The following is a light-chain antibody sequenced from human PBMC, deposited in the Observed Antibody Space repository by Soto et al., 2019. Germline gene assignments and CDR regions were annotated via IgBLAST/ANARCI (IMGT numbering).Light chain of an antibody. V-gene: IGLV2-11*01. J-gene: IGLJ1*01. Sequence: QSLLTQPRSLSGSPGQSVTISCTGTSSDVGGYNYVSWYQEQPGKAPKLMIYDVSKRPSGVPDRFSGSKSGNTASLTISGLQAEDEADYYCCSYAGSYSYVFGTGTKVTV. CDR1: SSDVGGYNY. CDR2: DVS. CDR3: CSYAGSYSYV.